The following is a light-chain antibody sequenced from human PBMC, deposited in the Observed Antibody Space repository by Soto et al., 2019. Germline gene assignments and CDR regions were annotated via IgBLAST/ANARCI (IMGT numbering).Light chain of an antibody. CDR3: SSYTSSSLYV. V-gene: IGLV2-14*01. CDR2: DVS. J-gene: IGLJ1*01. Sequence: QSALTQPASVSGSPGQSITISCTGTSSDVGGYNYVSWYQQHPGKATKLMIYDVSNRPSGVSNLFSGSKSGNTASLTISGLQAEDEADYYCSSYTSSSLYVFGTGTKLTVL. CDR1: SSDVGGYNY.